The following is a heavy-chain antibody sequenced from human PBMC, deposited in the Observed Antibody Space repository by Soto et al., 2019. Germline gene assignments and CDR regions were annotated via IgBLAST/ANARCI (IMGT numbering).Heavy chain of an antibody. Sequence: GGSLRLSCTASGFTFGDYAMSWFRQAPGKGLEWVGFIRSKAYGGTTEYAASVKGRSTISRDDSKSIAYLQMNSLKTEDTAVYYCTRHPHSSSRYYGGPLDYWGQGTLVTVSS. V-gene: IGHV3-49*03. CDR2: IRSKAYGGTT. CDR1: GFTFGDYA. D-gene: IGHD6-13*01. CDR3: TRHPHSSSRYYGGPLDY. J-gene: IGHJ4*02.